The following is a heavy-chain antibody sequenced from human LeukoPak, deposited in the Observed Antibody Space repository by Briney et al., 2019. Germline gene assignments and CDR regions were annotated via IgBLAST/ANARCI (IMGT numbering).Heavy chain of an antibody. CDR3: ARGMEFGVTSGFDY. J-gene: IGHJ4*02. CDR1: GFTFSSNS. CDR2: ISSSSSFI. V-gene: IGHV3-21*01. D-gene: IGHD3-16*01. Sequence: PGGSLRLSCAASGFTFSSNSMNWVRQAPGEGLEWVSSISSSSSFIFYADSVKGRFTISRDNAKNSLYLQMNSLRAEDTAVYYCARGMEFGVTSGFDYWGQGTLVSVSS.